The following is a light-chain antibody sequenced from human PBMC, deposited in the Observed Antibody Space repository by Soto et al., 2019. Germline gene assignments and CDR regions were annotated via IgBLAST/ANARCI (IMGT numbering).Light chain of an antibody. Sequence: EIVMTQSPATLSVSPGDSATISCRASQSLSRSLAWYQQKPGQAPRLLIYGASTRATAIPARFSGSGSGTELTLTISSMQSEDFAVYYCQQYKSWTPFTFGQGTRLEMK. J-gene: IGKJ5*01. CDR1: QSLSRS. V-gene: IGKV3-15*01. CDR3: QQYKSWTPFT. CDR2: GAS.